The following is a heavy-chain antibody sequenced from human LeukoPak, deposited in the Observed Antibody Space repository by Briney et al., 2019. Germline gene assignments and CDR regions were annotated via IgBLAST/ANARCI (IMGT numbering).Heavy chain of an antibody. CDR2: INPSGGST. CDR1: GYTFTSYY. D-gene: IGHD2-2*01. CDR3: ARSLYCSSTSCYLPDY. V-gene: IGHV1-46*01. J-gene: IGHJ4*02. Sequence: ASVKVSCKASGYTFTSYYMHWVRQAPGQGLEWMGIINPSGGSTSYAQKFQGRVTMTRDTSTSTVYMELSSLRSEDTAVYYRARSLYCSSTSCYLPDYWGQGTLVTVSS.